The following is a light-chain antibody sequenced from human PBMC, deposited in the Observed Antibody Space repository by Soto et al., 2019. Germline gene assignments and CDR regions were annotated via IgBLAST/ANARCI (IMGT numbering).Light chain of an antibody. CDR2: KAS. V-gene: IGKV1-5*03. CDR3: QQYNSYPWT. J-gene: IGKJ1*01. CDR1: QSIATW. Sequence: DIQMTQSPSTLSASVGDRVTITCRASQSIATWLAWYQQKVGKAPKLLIYKASSLESGVPSRFSGSGSGTEFTLTISSLQPDDFATYYCQQYNSYPWTFGQGTKVEIK.